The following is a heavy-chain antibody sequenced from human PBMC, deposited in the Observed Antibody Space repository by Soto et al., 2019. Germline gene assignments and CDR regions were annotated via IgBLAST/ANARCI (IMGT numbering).Heavy chain of an antibody. D-gene: IGHD2-2*01. V-gene: IGHV1-18*04. CDR1: EHTFTNYG. CDR2: INTYSGNT. CDR3: GGGQGSLIPYYFDY. Sequence: GASVKVSCKASEHTFTNYGINWVRLAPGQGLEWMGWINTYSGNTIYAQKFQDRLTITTDTSTNTASMELRSLTSDDTAVFYCGGGQGSLIPYYFDYWGQGTLVTVSS. J-gene: IGHJ4*02.